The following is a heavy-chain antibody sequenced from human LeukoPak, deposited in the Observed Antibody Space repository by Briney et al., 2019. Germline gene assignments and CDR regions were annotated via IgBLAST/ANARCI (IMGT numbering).Heavy chain of an antibody. J-gene: IGHJ5*02. CDR2: IYYSGST. CDR3: ARDRFGYCSSTSCIGWFDP. D-gene: IGHD2-2*03. CDR1: GGSISSSSYY. Sequence: SETLSLTCTVSGGSISSSSYYWGWLRQPPGKGLEWIGSIYYSGSTYYNPSLKSRVTISVDTSKNQFSLKLSSVTAADTAVYYCARDRFGYCSSTSCIGWFDPWGQGTLVTVSS. V-gene: IGHV4-39*07.